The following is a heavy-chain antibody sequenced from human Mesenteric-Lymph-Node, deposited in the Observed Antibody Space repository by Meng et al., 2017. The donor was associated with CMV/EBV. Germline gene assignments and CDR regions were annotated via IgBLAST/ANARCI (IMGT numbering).Heavy chain of an antibody. CDR1: GGSFSCYY. V-gene: IGHV4-34*01. CDR2: INHSGST. CDR3: ARHQRWLKSEGGFNY. J-gene: IGHJ4*02. D-gene: IGHD4-23*01. Sequence: VHVQEWGAGLLKPSETLSLTCAVYGGSFSCYYWSWIRQPPGKGLEWIGEINHSGSTNYNPSLKSRVTISVDTSKNQFSLKLSSVTAADTAVYYCARHQRWLKSEGGFNYWGQGTLVTVSS.